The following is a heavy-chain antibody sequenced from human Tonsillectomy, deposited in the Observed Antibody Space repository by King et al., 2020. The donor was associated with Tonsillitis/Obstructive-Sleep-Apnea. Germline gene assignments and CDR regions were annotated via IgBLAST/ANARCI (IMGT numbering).Heavy chain of an antibody. D-gene: IGHD1-26*01. V-gene: IGHV4-59*01. Sequence: VQLQESGPGLVKPSETLSLTCTVSGGSISSSYWNWIRQPPGKGLEWIGYIYYTESTNYNPSLKGRVTISIDTSKNQFSLKLTSVTAADTAVYYCAREVLDSGTYAVLYFDIWGRGTLVPVSS. CDR3: AREVLDSGTYAVLYFDI. CDR2: IYYTEST. CDR1: GGSISSSY. J-gene: IGHJ2*01.